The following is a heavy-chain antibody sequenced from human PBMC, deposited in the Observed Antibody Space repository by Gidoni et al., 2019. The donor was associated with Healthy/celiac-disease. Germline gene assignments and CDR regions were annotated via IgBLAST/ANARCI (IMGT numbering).Heavy chain of an antibody. CDR1: GFSLSNARMG. J-gene: IGHJ4*02. CDR2: IFSNDEK. D-gene: IGHD1-26*01. V-gene: IGHV2-26*01. Sequence: QVTLKESGPVLVKLTETLTLTCTVSGFSLSNARMGVSWIRQPPGKALEWLAHIFSNDEKSYSTSLKSRLTISKDTSKSQVVLTMTNMDPVDTATYYCARIPSGSYHGDYFDYWGQGTLVTVSS. CDR3: ARIPSGSYHGDYFDY.